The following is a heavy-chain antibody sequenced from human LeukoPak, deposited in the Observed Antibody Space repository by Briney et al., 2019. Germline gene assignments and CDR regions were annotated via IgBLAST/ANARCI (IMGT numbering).Heavy chain of an antibody. CDR1: GFTFSSYA. Sequence: GRSLRLSCAASGFTFSSYAMHWVRQAPGKGLEWVAVISYDGSNKYYADSVKGRFTISRDNSKNTLYLQMNSLRAEDTAVYYCAKDATITMVRGLLDYWGQGTLVTVSS. CDR3: AKDATITMVRGLLDY. D-gene: IGHD3-10*01. J-gene: IGHJ4*02. V-gene: IGHV3-30*04. CDR2: ISYDGSNK.